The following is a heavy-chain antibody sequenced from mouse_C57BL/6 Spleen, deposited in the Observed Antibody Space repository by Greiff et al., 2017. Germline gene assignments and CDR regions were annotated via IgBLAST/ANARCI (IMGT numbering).Heavy chain of an antibody. CDR3: ARSSSITTVVAPFAY. CDR2: IRNKANGYTT. Sequence: EVKVEESGGGLVQPGGSLSLSCAASGFTFTDYYMSWVRQPPGKALEWLGFIRNKANGYTTEYSASVKGRFTISRDNSQSILYLQMNALRAEDSATYYCARSSSITTVVAPFAYWGQGTLVTVSA. CDR1: GFTFTDYY. D-gene: IGHD1-1*01. V-gene: IGHV7-3*01. J-gene: IGHJ3*01.